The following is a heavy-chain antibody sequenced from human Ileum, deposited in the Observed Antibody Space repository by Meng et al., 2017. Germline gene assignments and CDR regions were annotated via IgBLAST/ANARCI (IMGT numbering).Heavy chain of an antibody. J-gene: IGHJ5*02. D-gene: IGHD3/OR15-3a*01. CDR3: ARVRRGLGLRFDP. CDR2: IFYSGST. CDR1: GGSISSGGYY. Sequence: QVRRQASGPGLVKPSQTLSPTCTVSGGSISSGGYYWGWIRQYPGKGLEWIGYIFYSGSTYYNSSLKSRINISVDTSKNQFSLKVSSVTAADTAVYYCARVRRGLGLRFDPWGQGTLVTVSS. V-gene: IGHV4-31*03.